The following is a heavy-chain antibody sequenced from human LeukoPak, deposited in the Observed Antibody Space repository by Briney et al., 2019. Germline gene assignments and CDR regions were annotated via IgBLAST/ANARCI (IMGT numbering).Heavy chain of an antibody. V-gene: IGHV3-9*01. D-gene: IGHD1-26*01. CDR3: AKHLTATNTYIFFGLDV. Sequence: PGGSLRLSCAATGFSFKDYGMHWVRHPPGKGLEWVSAINWNGGGTDYADSVKGRFTISRDNAKNSLYLQLSSLRPGDTALCYCAKHLTATNTYIFFGLDVWGQGTSVTVSS. CDR2: INWNGGGT. J-gene: IGHJ6*02. CDR1: GFSFKDYG.